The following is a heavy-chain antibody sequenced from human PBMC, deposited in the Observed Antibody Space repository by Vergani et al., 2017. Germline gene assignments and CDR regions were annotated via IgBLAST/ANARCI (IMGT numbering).Heavy chain of an antibody. Sequence: EVQLVESGGGVVQPGGSLRLSCVASGFSFDEYGMHWVRQAPGKGLEWVSGLTASGSGISYADSVRGRFTISRDNSKNTLFLQMDSLRAEDTAVYYCAKSGWLQHFGAHYFDSWGQGILDTDSS. CDR2: LTASGSGI. V-gene: IGHV3-23*04. CDR3: AKSGWLQHFGAHYFDS. J-gene: IGHJ4*02. D-gene: IGHD5-24*01. CDR1: GFSFDEYG.